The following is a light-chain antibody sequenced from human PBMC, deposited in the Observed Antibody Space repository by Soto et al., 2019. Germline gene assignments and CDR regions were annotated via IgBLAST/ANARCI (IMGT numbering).Light chain of an antibody. J-gene: IGKJ1*01. CDR2: KAS. Sequence: DTQLTQSPSTLSASIGDRVTITCRASQDISDWLAWYQQRPGDAPKLLIYKASTLQSGVPLRFSGSGSGTEFTLTISSLQPDDFATYYCQQRTFGQGTKVEIK. V-gene: IGKV1-5*03. CDR3: QQRT. CDR1: QDISDW.